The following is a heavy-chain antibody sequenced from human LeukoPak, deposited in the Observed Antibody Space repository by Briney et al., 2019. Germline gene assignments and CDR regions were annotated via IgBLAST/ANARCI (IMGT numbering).Heavy chain of an antibody. CDR2: ISRNGADT. CDR1: GFIFSSYA. J-gene: IGHJ4*02. D-gene: IGHD3-3*01. CDR3: VKAPLWGGYYDY. V-gene: IGHV3-64D*06. Sequence: PGGSLRLSCLASGFIFSSYAMHWVRQAPGKGQEYVAVISRNGADTYYADSVTGRVTISRDNSKSTLYLQMSSLRAVDTAVYYCVKAPLWGGYYDYWGQATLVTVSS.